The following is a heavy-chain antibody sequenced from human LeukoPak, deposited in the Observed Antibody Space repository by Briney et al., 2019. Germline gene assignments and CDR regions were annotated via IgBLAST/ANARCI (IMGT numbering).Heavy chain of an antibody. D-gene: IGHD3-10*01. V-gene: IGHV3-30*04. CDR2: ISFDGSNK. CDR3: ARGPGAYYYGSGNSFDP. J-gene: IGHJ5*02. CDR1: GFTFSSYA. Sequence: GRSLRLSCAASGFTFSSYAIHWVRQAPGKGLEWVALISFDGSNKHYADSVKGRFTISRDNSKNTLYLQMNSLRAEDTAVYYCARGPGAYYYGSGNSFDPWGQGTLVTVSS.